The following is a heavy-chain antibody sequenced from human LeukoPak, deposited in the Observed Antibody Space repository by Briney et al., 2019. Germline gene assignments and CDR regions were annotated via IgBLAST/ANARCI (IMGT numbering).Heavy chain of an antibody. CDR2: IRYDGSNK. D-gene: IGHD3-22*01. J-gene: IGHJ4*02. V-gene: IGHV3-30*02. CDR3: AKKGYYDGSGYYMYYFDH. CDR1: GFTFSSYG. Sequence: GGSLRLSCAASGFTFSSYGMHWVRQAPGKGLEWVAFIRYDGSNKYYADSVKGRFTISRDNSKNTLYLQMNSLRVEDTAVYYCAKKGYYDGSGYYMYYFDHWGQGTLVTVSS.